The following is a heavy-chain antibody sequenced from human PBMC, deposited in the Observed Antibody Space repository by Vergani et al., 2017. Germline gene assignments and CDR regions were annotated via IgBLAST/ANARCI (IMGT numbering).Heavy chain of an antibody. V-gene: IGHV3-33*01. D-gene: IGHD2-21*01. CDR2: VLFVGSNE. Sequence: QVQLVQSGGGVVQPGRSLRLSCVASGFTFNHYGMQWVRQAPGKGLEWVAYVLFVGSNEYYADSVKGRFIVSRDNSNDAVYLQMNCLRTDDTAVDYCARDLAYCHEGGCELWGQGSVVTVSS. CDR3: ARDLAYCHEGGCEL. J-gene: IGHJ4*02. CDR1: GFTFNHYG.